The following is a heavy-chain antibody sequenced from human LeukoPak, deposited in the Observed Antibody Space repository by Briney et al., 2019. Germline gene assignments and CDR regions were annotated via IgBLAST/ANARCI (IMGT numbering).Heavy chain of an antibody. CDR3: ARGVVGAPAFYMIYYYYGMDV. Sequence: ASVNVSCKASGYTFTSYGISWVRQAPGQGLEWMGWISAYNGNTNYAQKLQGRVTMTTDTSTSTAYMELRSLRSDDTAVYYCARGVVGAPAFYMIYYYYGMDVWGQGTTVTVSS. CDR2: ISAYNGNT. D-gene: IGHD1-26*01. CDR1: GYTFTSYG. J-gene: IGHJ6*02. V-gene: IGHV1-18*01.